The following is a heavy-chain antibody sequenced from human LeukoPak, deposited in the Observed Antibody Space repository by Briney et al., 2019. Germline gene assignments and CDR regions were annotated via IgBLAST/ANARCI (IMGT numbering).Heavy chain of an antibody. CDR3: VTHWH. CDR2: IYSGGST. Sequence: PGGSLRLSCAASGFTVSNNYMSLVRQAPGKGLEWVSVIYSGGSTYYADSVKGRFTISRDKDKNTVYLQMNSLRAEDTAVYYCVTHWHWGQGTPVTVSS. J-gene: IGHJ4*02. V-gene: IGHV3-53*01. D-gene: IGHD1-1*01. CDR1: GFTVSNNY.